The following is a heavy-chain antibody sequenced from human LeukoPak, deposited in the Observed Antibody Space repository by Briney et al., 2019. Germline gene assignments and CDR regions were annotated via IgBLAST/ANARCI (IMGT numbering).Heavy chain of an antibody. Sequence: HSGRSLRLSCAASGFTFDDYAMHWVRQAPGKGLEWVSGISWNSGSIGYADSVKGRFTISRDNAKNSLYLQMNSLRAGDTALYYCAKDRGIAVAVPIYWGQGTLVTVSS. V-gene: IGHV3-9*01. D-gene: IGHD6-19*01. CDR1: GFTFDDYA. CDR3: AKDRGIAVAVPIY. CDR2: ISWNSGSI. J-gene: IGHJ4*02.